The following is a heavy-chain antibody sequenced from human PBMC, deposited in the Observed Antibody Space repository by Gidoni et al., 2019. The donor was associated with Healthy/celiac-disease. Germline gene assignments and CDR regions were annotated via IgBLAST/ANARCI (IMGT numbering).Heavy chain of an antibody. CDR3: ARVRTAGSTSTFNWFDP. CDR2: INPNSGGT. Sequence: QVQLVQSGAEVKKPGASVKVSCKASGYTFTGYYMHWVRQAPGQGLEWMGWINPNSGGTNYAQKFQGRVTMTRDTSISTAYMELSRLRSDDTAVYYCARVRTAGSTSTFNWFDPWGQGTLVTVSS. V-gene: IGHV1-2*02. J-gene: IGHJ5*02. CDR1: GYTFTGYY. D-gene: IGHD1-1*01.